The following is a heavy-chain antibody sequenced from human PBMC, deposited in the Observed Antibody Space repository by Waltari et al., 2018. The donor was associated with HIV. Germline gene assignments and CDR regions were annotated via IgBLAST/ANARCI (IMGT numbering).Heavy chain of an antibody. J-gene: IGHJ6*02. V-gene: IGHV3-74*01. CDR2: IHNDGSST. Sequence: EVQLVESGGVLVQPGGSLRLSCAASGFTFRPYWMHWVLQGPGKGLVWVSGIHNDGSSTSYADSVKGRFTISRDNAKNTLFLQMNSLRVEDTAVYYCTRDGGGHPFVGYGMDVWGQGTTVTVSS. CDR1: GFTFRPYW. D-gene: IGHD3-16*01. CDR3: TRDGGGHPFVGYGMDV.